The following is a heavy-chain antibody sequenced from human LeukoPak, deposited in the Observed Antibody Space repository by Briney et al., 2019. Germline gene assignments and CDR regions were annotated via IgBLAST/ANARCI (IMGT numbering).Heavy chain of an antibody. CDR2: IWYDESKK. CDR3: AKSHLPNAYSGTYYCDY. D-gene: IGHD1-26*01. CDR1: GFTFSYYG. J-gene: IGHJ4*02. V-gene: IGHV3-30*02. Sequence: TGGSLRLSCAASGFTFSYYGMHWVRQAPGKGLEWVAFIWYDESKKFYGDSVKGRFTISRDNSKNTLYLQMNSLRTEDTAVYYCAKSHLPNAYSGTYYCDYWGQGTLVTVSS.